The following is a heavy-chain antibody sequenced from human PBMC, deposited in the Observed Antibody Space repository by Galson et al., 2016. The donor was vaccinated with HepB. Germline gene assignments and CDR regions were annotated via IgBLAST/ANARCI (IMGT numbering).Heavy chain of an antibody. CDR3: ARVPLHCSSTGCYIDL. J-gene: IGHJ5*02. Sequence: SVKVSCKASGYSFAGYYIHWVRQAPGLGLEWMGWINPSTGGTNYAPKFEGRVTMTGDTSISTAYLEVNGLTSDDTAVYYCARVPLHCSSTGCYIDLWGQGSLVTVSS. V-gene: IGHV1-2*02. CDR2: INPSTGGT. CDR1: GYSFAGYY. D-gene: IGHD2-2*02.